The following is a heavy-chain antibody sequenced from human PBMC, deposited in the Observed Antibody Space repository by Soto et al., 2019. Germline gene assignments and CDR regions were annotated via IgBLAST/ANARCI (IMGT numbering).Heavy chain of an antibody. V-gene: IGHV3-30-3*01. CDR3: ARGVGGAINY. CDR2: ISYDGSNK. J-gene: IGHJ4*02. CDR1: GFTFSSYA. D-gene: IGHD1-26*01. Sequence: QVQLVESGGGVVQPGRSLRLSCAASGFTFSSYAMHWVRQAPGKGLEWVAVISYDGSNKYYADSVKGLFTISRDNSKNTLYLQMNSLRAEDTAVYYCARGVGGAINYWGQGTLVTVSS.